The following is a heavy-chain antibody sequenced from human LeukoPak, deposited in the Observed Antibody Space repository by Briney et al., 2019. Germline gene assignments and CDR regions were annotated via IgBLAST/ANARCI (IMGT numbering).Heavy chain of an antibody. CDR2: INHSGST. V-gene: IGHV4-34*01. CDR3: ARAPVGATNPFDY. D-gene: IGHD1-26*01. CDR1: GGSFSGYY. Sequence: PSETLSLTCAVYGGSFSGYYWSWIRQPPGKGLEWIGEINHSGSTNYNPSLKSRVTISVDTSKNQFSLKLSSVTAADTAVYYCARAPVGATNPFDYWGQGTLVTVSS. J-gene: IGHJ4*02.